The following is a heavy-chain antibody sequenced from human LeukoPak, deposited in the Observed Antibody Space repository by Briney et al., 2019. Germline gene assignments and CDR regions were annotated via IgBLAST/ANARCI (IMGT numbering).Heavy chain of an antibody. CDR2: IYHSGRT. V-gene: IGHV4-4*02. D-gene: IGHD3-10*01. CDR3: ARSGAEWFGAFDI. J-gene: IGHJ3*02. Sequence: SETLSLTCAVSGGSISSSNGWSWVRQPPGKGREWSGEIYHSGRTNYNPSLKSRVTISVDKSKNQSSLKLSSVTAADTAVYYCARSGAEWFGAFDIWGQGTMVTVSS. CDR1: GGSISSSNG.